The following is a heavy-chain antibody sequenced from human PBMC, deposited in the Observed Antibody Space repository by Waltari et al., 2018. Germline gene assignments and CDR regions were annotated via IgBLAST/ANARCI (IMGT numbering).Heavy chain of an antibody. CDR3: ARGGDIVVVVAAKYYYGMDV. CDR1: GGTFSSYA. Sequence: QVQLVQSGAEVKKPGSSVKVSCKASGGTFSSYAISWVRQAPGQGLEWMGGIIPIVGTANYAKKFQARVTITTDESTSTAYMELSSLRSEDTAVYYCARGGDIVVVVAAKYYYGMDVWGQGTTVTVSS. V-gene: IGHV1-69*05. D-gene: IGHD2-15*01. CDR2: IIPIVGTA. J-gene: IGHJ6*02.